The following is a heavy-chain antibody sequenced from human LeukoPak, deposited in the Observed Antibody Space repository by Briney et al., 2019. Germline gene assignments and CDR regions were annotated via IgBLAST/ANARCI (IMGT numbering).Heavy chain of an antibody. D-gene: IGHD2/OR15-2a*01. Sequence: SETLSPTCAVSGGSISSSNWWSWVRQPPGRGLEWIGSISYTGSTYYNPSLQSRVTISVDTSKNQFSLNLRSVTAADTAVYYCARVYYYYYYMDVWGKGTTITISS. CDR3: ARVYYYYYYMDV. CDR1: GGSISSSNW. V-gene: IGHV4-39*01. J-gene: IGHJ6*03. CDR2: ISYTGST.